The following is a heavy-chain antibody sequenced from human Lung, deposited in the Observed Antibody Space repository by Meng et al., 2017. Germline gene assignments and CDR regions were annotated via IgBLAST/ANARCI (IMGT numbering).Heavy chain of an antibody. CDR1: GGSFSDYY. V-gene: IGHV4-34*01. CDR2: INHSGST. Sequence: QGPLEKWGAGLLKPSETLSLPCVVSGGSFSDYYWSWIRQPPGKGLEWIGEINHSGSTNYNPSLESRATISVDTSQNNLSLKLSSVTAADSAVYYCARGPTTMAHDFDYWGQGTLVTVSS. J-gene: IGHJ4*02. D-gene: IGHD4-11*01. CDR3: ARGPTTMAHDFDY.